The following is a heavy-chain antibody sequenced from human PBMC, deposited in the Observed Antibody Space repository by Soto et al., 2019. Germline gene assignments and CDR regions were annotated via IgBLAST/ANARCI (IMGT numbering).Heavy chain of an antibody. Sequence: QVQLVQSGAEVKKPGASVKVSCKASGYTFTSYHMHWVRQAPGQGLEWMGITNPSGGSTSYAQKFQGRVTMTRYTSTSTVYMELSSLRSEDTAVYYCARGSSSSHYYYYGMDVWGQGTTVTVSS. D-gene: IGHD6-6*01. CDR2: TNPSGGST. CDR3: ARGSSSSHYYYYGMDV. J-gene: IGHJ6*02. V-gene: IGHV1-46*01. CDR1: GYTFTSYH.